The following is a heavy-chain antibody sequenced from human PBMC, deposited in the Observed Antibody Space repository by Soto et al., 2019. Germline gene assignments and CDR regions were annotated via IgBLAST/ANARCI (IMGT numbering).Heavy chain of an antibody. D-gene: IGHD6-25*01. J-gene: IGHJ6*02. V-gene: IGHV1-2*04. CDR3: AREGAANRYYYYGMDV. CDR2: INPNSGGT. Sequence: GASVKVSCKASGYTFTGYYMHWVRQAPGQGLEWMGWINPNSGGTNYAQKFQGWVTMTRDTSISTAYMELSRLRSDDTAVYYCAREGAANRYYYYGMDVWGQGTTVTVS. CDR1: GYTFTGYY.